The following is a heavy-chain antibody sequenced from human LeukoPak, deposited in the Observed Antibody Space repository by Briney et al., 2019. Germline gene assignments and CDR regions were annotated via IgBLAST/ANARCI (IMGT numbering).Heavy chain of an antibody. J-gene: IGHJ6*02. CDR1: GESVSSNSAA. CDR2: TYYRSTWYN. V-gene: IGHV6-1*01. Sequence: SQTLSLACAISGESVSSNSAAWNWIRQSPSRGLEWLGRTYYRSTWYNESAISVKSRITIIPDTSKNHFSLQLNSVTPDDTAVYYCTRESRAMDVWGQGTTVTVSS. CDR3: TRESRAMDV.